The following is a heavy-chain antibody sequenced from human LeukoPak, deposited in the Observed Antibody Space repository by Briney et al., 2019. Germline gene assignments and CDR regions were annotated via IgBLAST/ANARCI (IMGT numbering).Heavy chain of an antibody. V-gene: IGHV1-18*01. J-gene: IGHJ6*02. Sequence: GASVKVSCKASGYTFTSYGISWVRQAPGQGLEWMGWISAYNGNTNYAQKLQGRVTMTTDASTSTAYMELRSLRSDDTAVYYCARAGVPAAIRIGYYYYGMDVWGQGTTVTVSS. D-gene: IGHD2-2*01. CDR3: ARAGVPAAIRIGYYYYGMDV. CDR2: ISAYNGNT. CDR1: GYTFTSYG.